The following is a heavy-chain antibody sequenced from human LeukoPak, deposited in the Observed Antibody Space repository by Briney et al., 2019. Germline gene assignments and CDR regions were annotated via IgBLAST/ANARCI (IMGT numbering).Heavy chain of an antibody. CDR1: GFIFSNYW. CDR3: ARWRGAQSEFDY. CDR2: IKQDGSEK. D-gene: IGHD3-3*01. J-gene: IGHJ4*02. Sequence: GGSLRLSCAASGFIFSNYWVTWVRQAPGKGLEWVADIKQDGSEKYYVDSVKGRFTTSRDNAKSSLYLQMNSLRVEDTALYYCARWRGAQSEFDYWGQGSLVTVSS. V-gene: IGHV3-7*01.